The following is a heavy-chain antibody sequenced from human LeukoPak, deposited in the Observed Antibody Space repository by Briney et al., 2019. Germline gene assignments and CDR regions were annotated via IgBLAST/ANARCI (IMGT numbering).Heavy chain of an antibody. D-gene: IGHD6-6*01. CDR1: GFTFSSYW. V-gene: IGHV3-7*01. Sequence: GGSLRLSCAASGFTFSSYWMSWVRQAPGKGLEWVANIKQDGSEKYYVDSVKGRFTISRDNAKNSLYLQMNSLRAEDTAVYYCAGSSSFNWFDPWGQGTLVTVSS. J-gene: IGHJ5*02. CDR2: IKQDGSEK. CDR3: AGSSSFNWFDP.